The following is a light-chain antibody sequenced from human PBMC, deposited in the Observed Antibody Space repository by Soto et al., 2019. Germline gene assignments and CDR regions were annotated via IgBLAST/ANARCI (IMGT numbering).Light chain of an antibody. CDR1: SSDVGAFDY. J-gene: IGLJ3*02. CDR3: CSYAGSFTVV. V-gene: IGLV2-11*01. Sequence: QSVLTQPRSVSGSPGQSVTISCTGTSSDVGAFDYVSWYQHHPGKAPKLIIFHVSQRPSGVPDRFSGSRSGNTASLTISGLQAEDGADYHCCSYAGSFTVVFGGGTKLTVL. CDR2: HVS.